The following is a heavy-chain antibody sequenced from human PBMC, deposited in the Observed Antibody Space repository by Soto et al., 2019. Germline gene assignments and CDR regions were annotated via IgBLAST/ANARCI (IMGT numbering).Heavy chain of an antibody. Sequence: SVKVSCKASGGTFSSYAISWVRQAPGQGLEWMGGIIPIFGTANYAQKFQGRVTITADESTSTAYMELSSLRSEDTAVYYCARGSLWFVAREETYYYYGMDVWGQGTTVTVSS. CDR3: ARGSLWFVAREETYYYYGMDV. D-gene: IGHD3-10*01. CDR2: IIPIFGTA. V-gene: IGHV1-69*13. J-gene: IGHJ6*02. CDR1: GGTFSSYA.